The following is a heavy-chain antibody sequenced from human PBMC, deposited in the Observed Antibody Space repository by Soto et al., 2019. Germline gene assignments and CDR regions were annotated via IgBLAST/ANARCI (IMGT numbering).Heavy chain of an antibody. CDR2: ISAYNGNT. CDR3: AGEGHSGYYYDSSGQYYYYGMDV. CDR1: GYTFTSYG. D-gene: IGHD3-22*01. V-gene: IGHV1-18*01. Sequence: QVQLVQSGAEVKKPGASVKVSCKASGYTFTSYGISWVRQAPGQGLEWMGWISAYNGNTNYAQKLQGRVTMTTDTSTSTAYMELRSLRSDDTAVYYCAGEGHSGYYYDSSGQYYYYGMDVWGQGTTVTVSS. J-gene: IGHJ6*02.